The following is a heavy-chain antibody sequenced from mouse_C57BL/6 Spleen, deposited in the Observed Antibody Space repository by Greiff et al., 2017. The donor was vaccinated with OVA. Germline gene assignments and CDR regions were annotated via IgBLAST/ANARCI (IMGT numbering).Heavy chain of an antibody. D-gene: IGHD1-1*01. CDR1: GYTFTSYW. CDR3: ARSPYYDGSSSPYYFDY. V-gene: IGHV1-72*01. J-gene: IGHJ2*01. CDR2: IDPNSGGT. Sequence: QVQLQQPGAELVKPGASVKLSCKASGYTFTSYWMHWVKQRPGRGLEWIGRIDPNSGGTKYNEKFKSKATLTVDKPSSTAYMQLRSLTSEDSAVYYCARSPYYDGSSSPYYFDYWGQGTTLTVSS.